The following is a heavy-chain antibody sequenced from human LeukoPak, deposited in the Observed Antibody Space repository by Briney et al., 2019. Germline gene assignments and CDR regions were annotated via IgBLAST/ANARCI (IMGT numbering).Heavy chain of an antibody. CDR3: ARFVTDTALWFDP. CDR2: IYYSGST. Sequence: SETLSLTCTVSGGSISSYYWSWIRQPPGKGLEWIGYIYYSGSTNYNPSLKSRVTISVDTSKNQFSLKLSSVTAADTAVYYCARFVTDTALWFDPWGQGTLVTVSS. CDR1: GGSISSYY. V-gene: IGHV4-59*01. J-gene: IGHJ5*02. D-gene: IGHD5-18*01.